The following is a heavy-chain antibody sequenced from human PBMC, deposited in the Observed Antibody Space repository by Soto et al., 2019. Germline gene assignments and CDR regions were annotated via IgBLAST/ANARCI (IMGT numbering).Heavy chain of an antibody. CDR1: GYTFTNYG. CDR3: ARDRRDQLLLNNWFDP. Sequence: QVQLVQSGAEVKKPGASVKVSCKASGYTFTNYGISWVRQAPGQGLEWMGWISAYNGNTKYAQKLQGRVNMTTDTSTSTAYMELRSLRSDDTAVYYWARDRRDQLLLNNWFDPWGQGTLVTVSS. V-gene: IGHV1-18*01. D-gene: IGHD2-15*01. CDR2: ISAYNGNT. J-gene: IGHJ5*02.